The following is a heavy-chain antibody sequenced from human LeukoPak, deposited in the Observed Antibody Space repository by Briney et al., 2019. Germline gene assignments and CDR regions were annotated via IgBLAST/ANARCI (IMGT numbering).Heavy chain of an antibody. CDR3: AKGPGADDFWRGYFLS. CDR2: LSGNGIDT. CDR1: GFTFSSYS. V-gene: IGHV3-23*01. Sequence: GGSLRLSCAASGFTFSSYSMNWVRQAPGKGLEWVSGLSGNGIDTYYADSERGRFTISRDNSKNTLYLQMNSLRAEDTTVYYCAKGPGADDFWRGYFLSWGQGTLVTVSS. J-gene: IGHJ4*02. D-gene: IGHD3-3*01.